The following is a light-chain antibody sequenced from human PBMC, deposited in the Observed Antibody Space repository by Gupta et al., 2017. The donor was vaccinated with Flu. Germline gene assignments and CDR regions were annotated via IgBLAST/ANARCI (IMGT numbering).Light chain of an antibody. CDR1: QSLGTW. V-gene: IGKV1-5*03. CDR2: KAS. Sequence: DIQMTQSPSTLSASVGDRVSITCRASQSLGTWVAWHQQKPGRAPHLLIYKASVLESGVPSRFRGSGPWTEFTLTISSLQPDDFATYYCQQYNSYWWTFGQGTKVEI. CDR3: QQYNSYWWT. J-gene: IGKJ1*01.